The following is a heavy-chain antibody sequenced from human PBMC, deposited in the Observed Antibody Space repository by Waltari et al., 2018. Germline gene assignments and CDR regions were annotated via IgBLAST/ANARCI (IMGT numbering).Heavy chain of an antibody. J-gene: IGHJ6*03. CDR3: AANPSIRGYYYYMDV. D-gene: IGHD1-26*01. Sequence: MQWVRQARGQRLEWIGWIVVGSGNTNYAQKFQERVTITRDMSTSTAYMELSSLRSEDTAVYYCAANPSIRGYYYYMDVWGKGTTVTVSS. CDR2: IVVGSGNT. V-gene: IGHV1-58*02.